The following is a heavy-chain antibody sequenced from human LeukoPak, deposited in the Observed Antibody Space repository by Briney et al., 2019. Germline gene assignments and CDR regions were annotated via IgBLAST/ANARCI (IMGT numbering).Heavy chain of an antibody. CDR3: ARDLIGADDSSGYYADY. CDR1: GGSISSSSYY. V-gene: IGHV4-39*07. J-gene: IGHJ4*02. CDR2: IYYSGST. D-gene: IGHD3-22*01. Sequence: SSETLSLTCTVSGGSISSSSYYWGWIRQPPGKGLEWIGSIYYSGSTYYNPSLKSRVTISVDTSKNQFSLKLSSVTAADTAVYYCARDLIGADDSSGYYADYWGQGTLVTVSS.